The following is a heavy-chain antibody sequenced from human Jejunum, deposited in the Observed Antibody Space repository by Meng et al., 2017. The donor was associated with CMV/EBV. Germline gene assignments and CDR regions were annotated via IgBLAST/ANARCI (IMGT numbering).Heavy chain of an antibody. V-gene: IGHV4-30-4*06. D-gene: IGHD3-22*01. Sequence: ISSDDYYWSWIRQHPGRGLEWIGYIYYTGNTYYNASLRGRVTMSVDTSKNQFSLNLSSVTAADTAVYYCARDRAYYFDSSASAWFDPWGQGTLVTVSS. CDR2: IYYTGNT. CDR3: ARDRAYYFDSSASAWFDP. CDR1: ISSDDYY. J-gene: IGHJ5*02.